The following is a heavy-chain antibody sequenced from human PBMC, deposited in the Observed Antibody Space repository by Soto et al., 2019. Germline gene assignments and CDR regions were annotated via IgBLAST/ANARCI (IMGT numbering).Heavy chain of an antibody. Sequence: GGSLRLSCAASGFTFSSYGMHWVRQAPGKGLEWVAVIWYDGSNKYYADSVKGRFTISRDNSKNTLYLQMNSLRAEDTAVYYCARDLGEDGYNSFDYWGQGTLVTVSS. CDR2: IWYDGSNK. J-gene: IGHJ4*02. V-gene: IGHV3-33*01. CDR1: GFTFSSYG. D-gene: IGHD5-12*01. CDR3: ARDLGEDGYNSFDY.